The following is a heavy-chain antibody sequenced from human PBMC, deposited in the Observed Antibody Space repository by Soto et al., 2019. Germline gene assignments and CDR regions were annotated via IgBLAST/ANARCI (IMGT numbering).Heavy chain of an antibody. CDR3: ARGNYGDYRGEAFDI. CDR1: GGSFSGYY. J-gene: IGHJ3*02. CDR2: INHSGST. V-gene: IGHV4-34*01. Sequence: PSETLSLTCAVYGGSFSGYYWTWIRQPPGTGLEWIGEINHSGSTNYNPSLKSRVTISVDTSKNQFSLKLTSVTAADTAVYYCARGNYGDYRGEAFDIWGQGTMVTVSS. D-gene: IGHD4-17*01.